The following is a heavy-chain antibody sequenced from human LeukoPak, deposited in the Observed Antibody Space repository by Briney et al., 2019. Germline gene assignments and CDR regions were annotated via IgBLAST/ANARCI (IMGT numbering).Heavy chain of an antibody. CDR2: INHSGST. CDR3: ARRGGLRWLLSYYFDY. J-gene: IGHJ4*02. D-gene: IGHD3-3*01. CDR1: GFTFSSYA. Sequence: GSLRLSCAASGFTFSSYAMSWVRQPPGKGLEWIGEINHSGSTNYNPSLKSRVTISVDTSKNQFSLKLSSVTAADMAVYYCARRGGLRWLLSYYFDYWGQGTLVTVSS. V-gene: IGHV4-34*01.